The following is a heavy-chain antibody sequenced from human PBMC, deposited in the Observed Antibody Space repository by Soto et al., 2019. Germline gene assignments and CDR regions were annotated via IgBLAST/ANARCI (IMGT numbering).Heavy chain of an antibody. V-gene: IGHV3-11*04. CDR1: GFSFSDSY. J-gene: IGHJ6*02. CDR3: GRENGPPGHNYAMNV. D-gene: IGHD2-8*01. CDR2: ISFSGDSA. Sequence: WGSLRLSCAASGFSFSDSYMSWSRQVPGKGLEWLSYISFSGDSAYYADTVEGRFTVSRESAKNSLYLQMNSLRVDDPALYYFGRENGPPGHNYAMNVWGQGTTVTACS.